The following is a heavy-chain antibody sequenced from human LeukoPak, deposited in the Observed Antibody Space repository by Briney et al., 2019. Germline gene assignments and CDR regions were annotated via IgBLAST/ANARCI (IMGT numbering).Heavy chain of an antibody. Sequence: ASVKVSCKASGYTFTSYYMHWVRQAPGQGLEWMGIINPSGGSTSYAQKFQGRVTMTRDTSKNQFSLKLSSVTAADTAVYYCARHQWVPAFDIWGQGTMVTVSS. CDR1: GYTFTSYY. CDR3: ARHQWVPAFDI. CDR2: INPSGGST. J-gene: IGHJ3*02. D-gene: IGHD1-26*01. V-gene: IGHV1-46*01.